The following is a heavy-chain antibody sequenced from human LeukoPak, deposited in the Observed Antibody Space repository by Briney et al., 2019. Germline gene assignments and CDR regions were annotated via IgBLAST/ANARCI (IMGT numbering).Heavy chain of an antibody. V-gene: IGHV3-49*03. CDR3: ASREYSSSWYGGFDY. CDR1: GFTFGDYA. Sequence: PGGSLRLSCIASGFTFGDYAMSWFRPAPGGGVGWVGLIRSKAYGGTTEYAASVKGRFPISRDDSKSIAYLQMNSLKTEDTAVYYCASREYSSSWYGGFDYWGQGTLVTVSS. J-gene: IGHJ4*02. D-gene: IGHD6-13*01. CDR2: IRSKAYGGTT.